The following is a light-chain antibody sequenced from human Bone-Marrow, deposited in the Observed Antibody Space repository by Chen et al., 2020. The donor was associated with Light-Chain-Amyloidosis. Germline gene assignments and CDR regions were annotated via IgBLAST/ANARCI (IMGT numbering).Light chain of an antibody. CDR1: SSDVGGDNH. CDR2: EVT. Sequence: QSALTQPASVPGFTGQSITITCTGTSSDVGGDNHVSWYQQHPDKAPKLMIYEVTNRPSWVPDRFSGSKSDNSASLTISGLQTEDEADYFCSSYTITNTLVFGSGTRVTVL. CDR3: SSYTITNTLV. J-gene: IGLJ1*01. V-gene: IGLV2-14*01.